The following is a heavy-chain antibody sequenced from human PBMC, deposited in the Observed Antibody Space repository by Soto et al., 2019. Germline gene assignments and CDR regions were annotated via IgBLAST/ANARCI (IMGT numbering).Heavy chain of an antibody. Sequence: QVQLVESGGGVVQPGRSLRLSCAASGFTFSSYGMHWVRQAPGKGLEWVAVIWYDGSNKYYADSVKGRFTISRDNSKNTLYLQMNSLRAEDTAVYYCARGGGGYCSGGSCPDDAFDIWGQGTMVTVSS. CDR1: GFTFSSYG. D-gene: IGHD2-15*01. CDR3: ARGGGGYCSGGSCPDDAFDI. J-gene: IGHJ3*02. V-gene: IGHV3-33*01. CDR2: IWYDGSNK.